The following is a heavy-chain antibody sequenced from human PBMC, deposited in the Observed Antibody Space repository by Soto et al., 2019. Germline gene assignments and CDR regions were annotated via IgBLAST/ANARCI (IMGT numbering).Heavy chain of an antibody. CDR2: ISYDETNE. J-gene: IGHJ6*02. Sequence: GGALRLSCVASGFTFGRHVMHCVRQARRKGLEWVAVISYDETNEHYVDSVKGRFTISRDNSKSILYLQMNRLRPEDTAVYKCAKDLRTTISDYGMDVWGQGTTVTVSS. CDR1: GFTFGRHV. CDR3: AKDLRTTISDYGMDV. V-gene: IGHV3-30*18.